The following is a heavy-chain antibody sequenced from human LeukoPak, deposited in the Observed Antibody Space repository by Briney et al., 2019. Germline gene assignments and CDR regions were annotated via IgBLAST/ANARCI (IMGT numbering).Heavy chain of an antibody. CDR2: ISGSGGST. J-gene: IGHJ4*02. D-gene: IGHD1-26*01. V-gene: IGHV3-23*01. CDR1: GFTFGSYA. CDR3: AKTMNRIVGATTNFDY. Sequence: GGSLRFSCAASGFTFGSYAMSWVRQAPGKGLEWVSAISGSGGSTYYADSVKGRFTISRDNSKNTLYLQMNSLRAEDTAVYYCAKTMNRIVGATTNFDYWGQGTLVTVSS.